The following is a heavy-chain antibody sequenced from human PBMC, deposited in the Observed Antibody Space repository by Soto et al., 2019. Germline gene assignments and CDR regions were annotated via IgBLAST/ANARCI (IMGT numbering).Heavy chain of an antibody. D-gene: IGHD6-19*01. Sequence: SQTLSLTCAISGDSVSSKSAAWHWIRQSPSRGLEWLGRTYYRPKWSSNYAVSVKSRITINPDTSKNQFSLQLRSVTPEDTAVYYCARDKTFSSGSISPFVDYWGQGTLVTVSS. CDR2: TYYRPKWSS. CDR1: GDSVSSKSAA. J-gene: IGHJ4*02. V-gene: IGHV6-1*01. CDR3: ARDKTFSSGSISPFVDY.